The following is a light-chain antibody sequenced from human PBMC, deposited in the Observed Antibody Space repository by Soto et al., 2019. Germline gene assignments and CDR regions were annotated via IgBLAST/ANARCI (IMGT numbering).Light chain of an antibody. J-gene: IGKJ2*01. CDR1: QSVGTY. V-gene: IGKV3-11*01. Sequence: EIVLTQSPATLSLSPGERATLSCRTSQSVGTYLAWYQHNPGQAPRLLIYDASNRATGIPARFSGSGSGSDFTLTISSPEPEDFAVYYGQQRYNWPTTFGQGTKLEIK. CDR3: QQRYNWPTT. CDR2: DAS.